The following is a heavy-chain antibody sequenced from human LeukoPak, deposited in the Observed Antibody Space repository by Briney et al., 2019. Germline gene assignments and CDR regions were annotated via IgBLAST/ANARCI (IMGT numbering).Heavy chain of an antibody. CDR2: TSWNSGSI. CDR3: TRAGVYSSSMASYAFDI. J-gene: IGHJ3*02. V-gene: IGHV3-9*01. CDR1: GVTFDEYA. Sequence: PGRSLRLSCAASGVTFDEYAMHRVPDAPGKGLESGSGTSWNSGSIDYADCVKGRFTISRDNAKNSLYLQMNSLRAEDTALYYCTRAGVYSSSMASYAFDIWGQGTMVTVSS. D-gene: IGHD6-6*01.